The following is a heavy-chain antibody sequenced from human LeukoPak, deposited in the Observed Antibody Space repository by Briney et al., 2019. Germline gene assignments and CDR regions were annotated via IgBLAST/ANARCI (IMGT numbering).Heavy chain of an antibody. Sequence: GGSLRLSCAASGFTFSSYAMHWVRQAPGKGLEYVSAISSNGGSTYHANSVKGRFTISRDNSKNSLYLQMNSLRAEDTALYYCATLQYPADYWGQGTLVTVSS. D-gene: IGHD4-11*01. CDR3: ATLQYPADY. CDR2: ISSNGGST. V-gene: IGHV3-64*01. J-gene: IGHJ4*02. CDR1: GFTFSSYA.